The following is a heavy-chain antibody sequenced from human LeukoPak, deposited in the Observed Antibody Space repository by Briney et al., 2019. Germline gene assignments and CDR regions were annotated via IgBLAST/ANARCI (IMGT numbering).Heavy chain of an antibody. J-gene: IGHJ4*02. V-gene: IGHV4-61*02. D-gene: IGHD2-21*02. CDR1: GDSISGGSYY. CDR3: ARDKAYCGRNCYSDYFDY. Sequence: PSETLSLTCTVSGDSISGGSYYWTWIRQPAGKGLEWIGRVYTTGSTNYNPSLKSRVTILLDTSKNQFSLKLSSVTAADTAVYYCARDKAYCGRNCYSDYFDYWGQGTLVTVSS. CDR2: VYTTGST.